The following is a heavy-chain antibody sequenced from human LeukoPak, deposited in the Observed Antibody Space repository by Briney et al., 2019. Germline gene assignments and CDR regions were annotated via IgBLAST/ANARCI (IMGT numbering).Heavy chain of an antibody. J-gene: IGHJ4*02. CDR2: IYSGGST. CDR3: ARDGGYRDYFDY. D-gene: IGHD3-16*01. V-gene: IGHV3-66*01. CDR1: GFTFSSYA. Sequence: PGGSLRLSCAASGFTFSSYAMSWVRQAPGKGLEWVSVIYSGGSTYYADSVKGRFTISRDNSKNTLYLQMNSLRAEDTAVYYCARDGGYRDYFDYWGQGTLVTVSS.